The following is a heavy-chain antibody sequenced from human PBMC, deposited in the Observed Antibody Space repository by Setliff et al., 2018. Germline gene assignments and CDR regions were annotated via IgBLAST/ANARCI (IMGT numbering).Heavy chain of an antibody. J-gene: IGHJ4*02. D-gene: IGHD4-17*01. Sequence: ASVKVSCKTSGYSFTSYGISWVRQAPGQGLEWMGHITTYNDNTKYAQKFQGRLTMTTDTSTSTAYMELRSLRSDDTAVYYCARVRGDYGDQEFDYWGQGTLVTVSS. CDR2: ITTYNDNT. CDR3: ARVRGDYGDQEFDY. V-gene: IGHV1-18*01. CDR1: GYSFTSYG.